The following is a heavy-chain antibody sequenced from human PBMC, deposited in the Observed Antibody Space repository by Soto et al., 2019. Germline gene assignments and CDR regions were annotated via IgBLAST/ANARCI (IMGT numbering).Heavy chain of an antibody. D-gene: IGHD6-13*01. V-gene: IGHV5-10-1*01. Sequence: GESLKISCKGSGYSFTSYWISWVRQMPGKGLEWMGRIDPSDSYTNYSPSFQGHVTISADKSISTAYLQWSSLKASDTAMYYCAREEIAAAGNYYCYYGMDVWGQGTTVTVYS. J-gene: IGHJ6*02. CDR3: AREEIAAAGNYYCYYGMDV. CDR1: GYSFTSYW. CDR2: IDPSDSYT.